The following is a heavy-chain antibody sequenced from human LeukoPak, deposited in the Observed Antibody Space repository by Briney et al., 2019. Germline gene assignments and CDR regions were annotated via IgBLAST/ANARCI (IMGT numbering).Heavy chain of an antibody. Sequence: SETLSLTCTVSGGSISSYYWSWIRQPAGKGLEWIGRIYTSGSTNYNPSLKSRVTMSVDTSKNQFSLKLSSVTAADTAVYYCARDSYYYDSSGKRVSRLDYWGQGTLVTVSS. D-gene: IGHD3-22*01. CDR1: GGSISSYY. CDR3: ARDSYYYDSSGKRVSRLDY. V-gene: IGHV4-4*07. J-gene: IGHJ4*02. CDR2: IYTSGST.